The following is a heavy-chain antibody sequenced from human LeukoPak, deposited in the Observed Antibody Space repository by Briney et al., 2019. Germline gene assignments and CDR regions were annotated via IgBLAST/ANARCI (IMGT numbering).Heavy chain of an antibody. CDR1: GGSISSGDYY. D-gene: IGHD5-24*01. Sequence: PSQTLSLTCTVSGGSISSGDYYWSWIRQPPGKGPEWIGYIYYSGSTYYNPSLKSRVTISVDTSKNQFSLKLSSVTAADTAVYYCATQRWLTIPPRYWGQGTLVTVSS. J-gene: IGHJ4*02. CDR2: IYYSGST. V-gene: IGHV4-30-4*01. CDR3: ATQRWLTIPPRY.